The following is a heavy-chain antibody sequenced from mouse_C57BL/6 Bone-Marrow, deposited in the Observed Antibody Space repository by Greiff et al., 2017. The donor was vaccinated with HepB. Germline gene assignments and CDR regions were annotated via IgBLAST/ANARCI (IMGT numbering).Heavy chain of an antibody. CDR1: GYTFTSYW. CDR2: IYPGSGST. Sequence: VQLQQSGAELVKPGASVKMSCKASGYTFTSYWITWVKQRPGQGLEWIGDIYPGSGSTNYNEKFKSKATLTVDTSSSTAYMQLSSLTSEDSAVYYCARDYYGSSWGIYAMDYWGQGTSVTVSS. D-gene: IGHD1-1*01. CDR3: ARDYYGSSWGIYAMDY. J-gene: IGHJ4*01. V-gene: IGHV1-55*01.